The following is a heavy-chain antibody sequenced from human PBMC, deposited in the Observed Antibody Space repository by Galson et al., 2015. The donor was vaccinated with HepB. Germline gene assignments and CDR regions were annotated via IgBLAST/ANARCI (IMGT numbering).Heavy chain of an antibody. CDR3: AKSYYYYDSSGPQFRPTNTYYFDY. CDR2: ISASGGNT. Sequence: SLRLSCAASGFTFSNYAISWVRQAPGKGLEWVSGISASGGNTYYADFVKGRFSISRDNSKNTLYLQMSSLRAEDTALYYCAKSYYYYDSSGPQFRPTNTYYFDYWGQGTLVTVSS. CDR1: GFTFSNYA. V-gene: IGHV3-23*01. J-gene: IGHJ4*02. D-gene: IGHD3-22*01.